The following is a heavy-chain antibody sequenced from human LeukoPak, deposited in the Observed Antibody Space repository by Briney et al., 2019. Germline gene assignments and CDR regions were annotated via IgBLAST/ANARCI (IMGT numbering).Heavy chain of an antibody. CDR2: ISGSGGNT. D-gene: IGHD6-13*01. CDR3: AKNSDSTGYSSSWSHLDY. Sequence: GGSLRLSCAASGFTFSSYAMSWGRQAPGKGLGWVSAISGSGGNTYYADSVRGRFTISRDNSKNTRYLQMNSLRAEDTAVYYCAKNSDSTGYSSSWSHLDYWGQGTLVTVSS. CDR1: GFTFSSYA. J-gene: IGHJ4*02. V-gene: IGHV3-23*01.